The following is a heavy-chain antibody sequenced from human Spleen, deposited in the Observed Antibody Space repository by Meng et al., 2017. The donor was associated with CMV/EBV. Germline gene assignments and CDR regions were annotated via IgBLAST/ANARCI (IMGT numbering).Heavy chain of an antibody. V-gene: IGHV6-1*01. J-gene: IGHJ4*02. Sequence: AHWHQSVPGLGKPQQTLSLTCAISGDSVSSNSAAWNWIRQSPSRGLEWLGRTCHRSKWYNDYAVSVKSRITINPDTSKNQFSLQLNSVTPEDTAVYYCVRDREDSSGYDYWGQGTLVTVSS. D-gene: IGHD3-22*01. CDR3: VRDREDSSGYDY. CDR1: GDSVSSNSAA. CDR2: TCHRSKWYN.